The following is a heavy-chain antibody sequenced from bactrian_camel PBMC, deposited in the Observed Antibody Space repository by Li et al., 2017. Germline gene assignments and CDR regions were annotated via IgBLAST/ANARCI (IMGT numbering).Heavy chain of an antibody. D-gene: IGHD6*01. CDR1: ASTMRGIS. CDR2: IDSDGSI. Sequence: HVQLVESGGGSVQAGGSLRLSCAVSASTMRGISIGWFRQGPGKEREGVAAIDSDGSISYADSVKGRFTISRDNAKNTLYLQMNSLKPGILPHTTVRPLYTVMPRRVPWVPPPTPWTSGAQEPRSPSP. J-gene: IGHJ7*01. V-gene: IGHV3S53*01.